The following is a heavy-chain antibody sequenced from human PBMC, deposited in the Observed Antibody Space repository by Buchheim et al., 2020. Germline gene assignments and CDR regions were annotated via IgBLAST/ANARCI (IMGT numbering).Heavy chain of an antibody. CDR1: GFTFSSYA. Sequence: EVQLLESGGGLVQPGGSLRLSCAASGFTFSSYAMNWVRQAPGKGLECVSTIIGRGGSTYSADSITGRFSISRDNSNNTLSLQMNSLRAEDTAVYYCARDSSGWHDWGQGTL. J-gene: IGHJ4*02. CDR3: ARDSSGWHD. V-gene: IGHV3-23*01. CDR2: IIGRGGST. D-gene: IGHD6-19*01.